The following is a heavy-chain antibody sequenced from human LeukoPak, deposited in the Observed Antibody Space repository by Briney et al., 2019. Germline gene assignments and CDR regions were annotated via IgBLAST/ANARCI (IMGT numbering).Heavy chain of an antibody. Sequence: EASVKVSCKASGGTFSSYAISWVRQAPGQGLEWMGGIIPIFGTANYAQKFQGRVTITADESTSTAYMELSSLRSEDTAVYSCARARNEWLWKDNYYYYYMDVWGKGTTVTVSS. D-gene: IGHD5-12*01. CDR3: ARARNEWLWKDNYYYYYMDV. V-gene: IGHV1-69*01. CDR1: GGTFSSYA. CDR2: IIPIFGTA. J-gene: IGHJ6*03.